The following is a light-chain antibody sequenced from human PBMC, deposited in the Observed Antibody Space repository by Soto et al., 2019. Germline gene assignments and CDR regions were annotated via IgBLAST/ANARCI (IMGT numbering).Light chain of an antibody. V-gene: IGKV1-5*01. J-gene: IGKJ1*01. CDR2: HAS. CDR3: QQYNTYWT. Sequence: DIQMTQSPSTLSASVGDRVTITCRASQSIGSWLAWYQQKLGRAPKLLIYHASSLESGVPSRFSGSGSGTEFTLTISSLQPDDFAAYYCQQYNTYWTFGQGTKVVIK. CDR1: QSIGSW.